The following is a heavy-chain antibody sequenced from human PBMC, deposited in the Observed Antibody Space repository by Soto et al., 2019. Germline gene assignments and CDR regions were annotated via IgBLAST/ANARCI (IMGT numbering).Heavy chain of an antibody. CDR2: ISAYNGNT. Sequence: QVQLVQSGTEVQRPGASVTVSCKASGYTFTTYAISWVRQAPGQGLEWMGWISAYNGNTHYAQKLQGRVTMTTDTSTSTAFMELRSLRSDDTAVYYCARGGASDYYYGMDVWGQGTTVTVSS. CDR3: ARGGASDYYYGMDV. V-gene: IGHV1-18*01. J-gene: IGHJ6*02. CDR1: GYTFTTYA.